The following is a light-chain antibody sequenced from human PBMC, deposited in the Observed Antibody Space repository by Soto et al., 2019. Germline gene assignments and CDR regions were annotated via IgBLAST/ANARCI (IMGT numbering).Light chain of an antibody. J-gene: IGKJ3*01. CDR3: QQYGSSPGFT. CDR1: QRVSSSY. Sequence: EIVLTQSPGTLSLSPGERATLSCRASQRVSSSYLAGYQQKPGQAPRLLIYGASSRATGIPDRFSGSGSGTDFTLTISRLEPEDFAVYYCQQYGSSPGFTFGPGTKVDIK. CDR2: GAS. V-gene: IGKV3-20*01.